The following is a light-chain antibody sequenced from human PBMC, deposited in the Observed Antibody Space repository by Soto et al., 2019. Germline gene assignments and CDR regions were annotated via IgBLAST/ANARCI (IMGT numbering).Light chain of an antibody. CDR3: QHYNSYSEA. Sequence: DIPTTQSPSTLSGSVGDRVTIHCRASQTISSWLAWYQQKPGKAPKLLIYKASTLKSGVPSRFSGSGSGTEFTLTISSLQPDDFATYYCQHYNSYSEAFGQGTKVDIK. CDR1: QTISSW. V-gene: IGKV1-5*03. J-gene: IGKJ1*01. CDR2: KAS.